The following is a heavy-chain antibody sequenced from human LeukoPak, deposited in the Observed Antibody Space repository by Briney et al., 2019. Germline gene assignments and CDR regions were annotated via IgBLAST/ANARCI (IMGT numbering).Heavy chain of an antibody. Sequence: GGSLRLSCAASGFTFSSYGMHWVRQAPGKGLEWVSVIYSGGSTYYADSVKGRFTISRDNSKNTLYLQMNSLRAEDTAVYYCARDYYGSGSPDYWGQGTLVTVSS. CDR3: ARDYYGSGSPDY. D-gene: IGHD3-10*01. V-gene: IGHV3-53*01. CDR1: GFTFSSYG. CDR2: IYSGGST. J-gene: IGHJ4*02.